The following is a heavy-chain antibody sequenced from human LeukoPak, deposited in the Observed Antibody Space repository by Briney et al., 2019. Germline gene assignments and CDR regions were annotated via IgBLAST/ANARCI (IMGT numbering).Heavy chain of an antibody. D-gene: IGHD1-26*01. V-gene: IGHV3-53*01. CDR1: RFTVSSNY. CDR3: ARDGLVGALDY. J-gene: IGHJ4*02. CDR2: IYSGGST. Sequence: GRSLRLSCAASRFTVSSNYMSWVRQAPGKGLEWVSVIYSGGSTYYADSVKGRFTISRDNSKNTLYLQMNSLRAEDTAVYYCARDGLVGALDYWGQGTLVTVSS.